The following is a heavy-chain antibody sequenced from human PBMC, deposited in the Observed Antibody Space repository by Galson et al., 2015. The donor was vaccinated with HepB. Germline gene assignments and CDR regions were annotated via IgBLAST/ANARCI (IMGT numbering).Heavy chain of an antibody. V-gene: IGHV3-7*03. CDR1: GFTFSSYW. D-gene: IGHD5-12*01. CDR3: ARVSRSSGYKNDY. J-gene: IGHJ4*02. CDR2: IKQDGSEK. Sequence: SLRLSCAASGFTFSSYWMSWVRQAPGKGLEWVANIKQDGSEKYYVDSVKGRFTISRDNAKNSLYLQMNSLRAEDTAVYYCARVSRSSGYKNDYWGQGTLVTVSS.